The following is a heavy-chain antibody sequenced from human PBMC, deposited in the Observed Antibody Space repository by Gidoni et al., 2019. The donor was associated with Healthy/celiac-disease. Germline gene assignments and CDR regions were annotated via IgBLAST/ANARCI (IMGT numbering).Heavy chain of an antibody. CDR3: ASFSSSWGFDY. CDR2: IWYDGSNK. V-gene: IGHV3-33*01. Sequence: QVHLVVSGGVLIQAGWYLRLACAAAGFTFSSYGMHWVRQAPGKGLEWVAVIWYDGSNKYYADSVKGRFTISRDNSKNTLYLQMNSLRAEDTAVYYCASFSSSWGFDYWGQGTLVTVSS. CDR1: GFTFSSYG. J-gene: IGHJ4*02. D-gene: IGHD6-13*01.